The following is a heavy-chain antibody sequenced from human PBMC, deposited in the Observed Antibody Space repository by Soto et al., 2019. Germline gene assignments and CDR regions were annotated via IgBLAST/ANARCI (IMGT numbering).Heavy chain of an antibody. Sequence: SETLSLTCAVYGGSFSGYYWSWIRQPPGKGLEWIGEINHSGSTNYNPSLKSRVTISVDTSKSQFSLKLSSVTAADTAVYYCARGRIRWNYYFDYWGQGTLVTVSS. CDR2: INHSGST. CDR1: GGSFSGYY. V-gene: IGHV4-34*01. D-gene: IGHD1-7*01. CDR3: ARGRIRWNYYFDY. J-gene: IGHJ4*02.